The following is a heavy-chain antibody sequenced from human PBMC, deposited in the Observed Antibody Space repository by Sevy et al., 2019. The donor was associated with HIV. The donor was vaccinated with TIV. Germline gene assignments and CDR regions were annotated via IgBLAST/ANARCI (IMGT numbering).Heavy chain of an antibody. CDR2: INHSGST. J-gene: IGHJ4*02. Sequence: SETLSLTCAVYGGSFSGYYWSWIRQSPGKGLEWIGEINHSGSTNYNPSLKSRVTISVDTSKNQFSLKLSSVTAADTAVYYCARGRGVAVAGTRISYWGQGTLVTVSS. V-gene: IGHV4-34*01. CDR1: GGSFSGYY. D-gene: IGHD6-19*01. CDR3: ARGRGVAVAGTRISY.